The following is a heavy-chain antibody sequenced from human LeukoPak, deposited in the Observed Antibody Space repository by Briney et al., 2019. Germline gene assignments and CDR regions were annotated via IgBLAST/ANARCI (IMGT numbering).Heavy chain of an antibody. V-gene: IGHV3-64*01. CDR2: ISTTGAGT. D-gene: IGHD3-22*01. J-gene: IGHJ4*02. CDR1: GFIFSNYA. Sequence: GGSLRLSCAASGFIFSNYAMHWVRQAPGKGLQYVSAISTTGAGTYYANSVKGRFTISRDNSKNTLYLQMGSLRAEDMAVYYCAICSDSSYGYWGQGTLVTVSS. CDR3: AICSDSSYGY.